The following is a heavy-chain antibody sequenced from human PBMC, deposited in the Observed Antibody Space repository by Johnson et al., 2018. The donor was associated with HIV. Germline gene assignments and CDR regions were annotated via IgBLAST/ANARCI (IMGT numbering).Heavy chain of an antibody. CDR3: ARDHSGYDSVTAAFDI. CDR1: GFTFDEYV. Sequence: VQLVESGGGVVQPGRSLRLSCAASGFTFDEYVIHWVRQAPGKGLEWVSGISWKSGNTGYADSVKGRFTISRDNSKNTLYLEMNSLRAEDTAVYYCARDHSGYDSVTAAFDIWGRGTMVTVSS. V-gene: IGHV3-9*01. J-gene: IGHJ3*02. D-gene: IGHD5-12*01. CDR2: ISWKSGNT.